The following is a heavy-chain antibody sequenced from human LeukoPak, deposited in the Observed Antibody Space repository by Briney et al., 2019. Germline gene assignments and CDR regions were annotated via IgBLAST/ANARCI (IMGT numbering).Heavy chain of an antibody. CDR2: INTDGGEK. CDR1: GLPFGDHW. Sequence: GGSLRLSCAASGLPFGDHWMTWVRQAPGKGLEWVANINTDGGEKYYVDSVKGRFTISRDNAKNSLYLQMNSLGAEDTAVYYCLRYPLGVWGQGTTVTVSS. CDR3: LRYPLGV. V-gene: IGHV3-7*01. J-gene: IGHJ6*02.